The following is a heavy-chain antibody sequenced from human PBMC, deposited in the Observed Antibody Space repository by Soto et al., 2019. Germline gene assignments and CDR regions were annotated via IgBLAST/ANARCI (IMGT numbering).Heavy chain of an antibody. V-gene: IGHV3-23*01. J-gene: IGHJ4*02. Sequence: VQLLESGGGLVQPGGSLRLSCAASGFTFRDYAMNWVRQAPGKGLEWVSDISGSGDSARYADSVRGRFTISRDNSRNTLYLQMNSLRVGDTAVYYCGKERRGSGWSVCNYWGQGTLVTVSS. CDR2: ISGSGDSA. CDR1: GFTFRDYA. CDR3: GKERRGSGWSVCNY. D-gene: IGHD6-19*01.